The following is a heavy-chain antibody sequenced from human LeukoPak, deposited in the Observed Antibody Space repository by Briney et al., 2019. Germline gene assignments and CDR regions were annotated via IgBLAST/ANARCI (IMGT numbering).Heavy chain of an antibody. Sequence: SLRLSRAASGFPFDDYAMHWVRETPGKGLEWVSSISWNSGSIGYADSVKGRFTISRDNAKNSLYLQMNSLRAEDTALYYCARTGYSSSWYNYFDYWGQGTLVTVSS. J-gene: IGHJ4*02. D-gene: IGHD6-13*01. CDR2: ISWNSGSI. V-gene: IGHV3-9*01. CDR1: GFPFDDYA. CDR3: ARTGYSSSWYNYFDY.